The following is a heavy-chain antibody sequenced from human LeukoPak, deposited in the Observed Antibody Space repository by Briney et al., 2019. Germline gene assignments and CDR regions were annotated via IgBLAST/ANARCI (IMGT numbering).Heavy chain of an antibody. V-gene: IGHV3-48*01. D-gene: IGHD3-9*01. Sequence: GGSLRLSCAASGFTFSSYSMNWVRQAPGKGLEWVSYISSSSSTIYYADSVKGRFTTSRDNAKNSLYLQMNSLRAEDTAVYYCATSNYDILTGSYYYMDVWGKGTTVTVSS. CDR2: ISSSSSTI. CDR3: ATSNYDILTGSYYYMDV. J-gene: IGHJ6*03. CDR1: GFTFSSYS.